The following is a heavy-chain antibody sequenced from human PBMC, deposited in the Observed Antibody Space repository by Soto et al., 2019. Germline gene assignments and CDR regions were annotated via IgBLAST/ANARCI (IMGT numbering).Heavy chain of an antibody. Sequence: TLSLTCIVSGGSISSGGYHWNWIRQHPGKGLEWIGYIYYSGSTYYNPSLKSRVTISVDTSKNQFSLKLSSVTAADTAVYYCARDRRLSAAGTGRFDPWGQGTLVTVSS. CDR1: GGSISSGGYH. D-gene: IGHD1-1*01. CDR2: IYYSGST. J-gene: IGHJ5*02. V-gene: IGHV4-31*03. CDR3: ARDRRLSAAGTGRFDP.